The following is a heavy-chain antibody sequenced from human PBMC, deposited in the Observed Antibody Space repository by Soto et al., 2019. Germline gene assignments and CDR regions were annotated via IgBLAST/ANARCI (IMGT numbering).Heavy chain of an antibody. CDR1: GFTFSSYG. V-gene: IGHV3-30*18. Sequence: SLRLSCAASGFTFSSYGMHRVRQAPGKGLEWVAVISYDGSNKYYADSVKGRFTISRDNSKNTLYLQMNSLRAEDTAVYYCAKKRSGWFEDFDYWGQGTLVTVSS. D-gene: IGHD6-19*01. J-gene: IGHJ4*02. CDR3: AKKRSGWFEDFDY. CDR2: ISYDGSNK.